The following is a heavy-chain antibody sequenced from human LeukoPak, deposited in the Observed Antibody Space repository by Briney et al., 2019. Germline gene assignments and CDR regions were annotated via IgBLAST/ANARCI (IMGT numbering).Heavy chain of an antibody. V-gene: IGHV3-7*01. CDR2: IKQDGSEK. D-gene: IGHD2-15*01. J-gene: IGHJ6*02. CDR1: GFTFSSYA. Sequence: GGSLRLSCAASGFTFSSYAMSWVRQAPGKGLEWVANIKQDGSEKYYVDSVKGRFTISRDNAKNSLYLQMNSLRAEDTAVYYCARVGCSGGSCYPNLFYYYYYYGVDVWGQGTTVTVSS. CDR3: ARVGCSGGSCYPNLFYYYYYYGVDV.